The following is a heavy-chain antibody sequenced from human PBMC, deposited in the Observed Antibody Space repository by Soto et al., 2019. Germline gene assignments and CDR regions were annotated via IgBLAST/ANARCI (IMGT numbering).Heavy chain of an antibody. D-gene: IGHD2-2*01. Sequence: PGGPLRLSFPASGFTFSSYSMNWVRQAPGKGLEWASYISIISSTIYYADSVKGRFTISRDNAKNSLYLQMNSLRDEDTAVYYCARVQGRYCSSTSCFGGNWFDPWGQGTLVTVSS. V-gene: IGHV3-48*02. CDR1: GFTFSSYS. J-gene: IGHJ5*02. CDR2: ISIISSTI. CDR3: ARVQGRYCSSTSCFGGNWFDP.